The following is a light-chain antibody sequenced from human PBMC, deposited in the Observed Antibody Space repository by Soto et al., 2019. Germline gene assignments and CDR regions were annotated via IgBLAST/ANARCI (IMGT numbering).Light chain of an antibody. J-gene: IGKJ1*01. CDR2: SAS. Sequence: EIVMTQSPATLAVSPGERATLSCRASQSVGSNLAWYQQKPGQAPRLLIYSASTRATGIPARFSGSGSGTEFTLTLSSLQSEDFAIYFWQQYNNWPPDRTFGQGTKVEI. V-gene: IGKV3-15*01. CDR3: QQYNNWPPDRT. CDR1: QSVGSN.